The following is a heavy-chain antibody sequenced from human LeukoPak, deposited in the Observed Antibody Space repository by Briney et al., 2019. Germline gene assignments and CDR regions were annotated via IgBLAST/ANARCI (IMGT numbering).Heavy chain of an antibody. J-gene: IGHJ3*02. V-gene: IGHV4-30-4*01. CDR1: GGSISSGDYY. Sequence: SQTLSLTCTVSGGSISSGDYYWRWIRQPPRKGLEGIGYIYYSESTCYNPSLKSRINISVDSSKHQSSLKLSSMTAADTAVYYCARWEKYYYDSSGSRVRNAFDIWGQGTMVTVSS. CDR3: ARWEKYYYDSSGSRVRNAFDI. CDR2: IYYSEST. D-gene: IGHD3-22*01.